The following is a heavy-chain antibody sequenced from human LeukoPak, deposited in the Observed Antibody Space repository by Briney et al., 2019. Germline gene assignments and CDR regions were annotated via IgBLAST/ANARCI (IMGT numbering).Heavy chain of an antibody. Sequence: SETLSLTCTVSGGSVSSAIYYWSWIRQPPGKGLEWIGYIRHSGSTNSNPSLKSPVTISLDTSKNQLSLKLTSVTPADTAVYYCARCARFCGGDCYPDGFDIWGQGTMVSVSS. J-gene: IGHJ3*02. CDR3: ARCARFCGGDCYPDGFDI. CDR1: GGSVSSAIYY. CDR2: IRHSGST. V-gene: IGHV4-61*01. D-gene: IGHD2-21*02.